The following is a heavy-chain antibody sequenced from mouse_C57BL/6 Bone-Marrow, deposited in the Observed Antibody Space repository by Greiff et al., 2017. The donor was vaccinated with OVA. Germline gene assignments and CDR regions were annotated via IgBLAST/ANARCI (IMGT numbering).Heavy chain of an antibody. CDR3: ARDSNYLPWFAY. J-gene: IGHJ3*01. CDR1: GYTFTSYG. CDR2: IYPRSGNT. D-gene: IGHD2-5*01. V-gene: IGHV1-81*01. Sequence: VKLVESGAELARPGASVKLSCKASGYTFTSYGISWVKQRTGQGLEWIGEIYPRSGNTYYNEKFKGKATLTADKSSSTAYMELRSLTSEDSAVYFCARDSNYLPWFAYWGQGTLVTVSA.